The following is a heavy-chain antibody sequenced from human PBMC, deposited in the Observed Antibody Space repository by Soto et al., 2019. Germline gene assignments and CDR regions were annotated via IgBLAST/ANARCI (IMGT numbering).Heavy chain of an antibody. D-gene: IGHD3-10*01. J-gene: IGHJ4*02. CDR1: GGSISSYY. V-gene: IGHV4-4*07. CDR2: IYTSGST. CDR3: ARDGDYYGSGSYLL. Sequence: SETLSLTCTVSGGSISSYYWSWIRQPAGEGLEWIWRIYTSGSTNYNPSLKSRVTMSVDTSKNQFSLKLSSVTAADTAVYYCARDGDYYGSGSYLLWGQGTLVTVSS.